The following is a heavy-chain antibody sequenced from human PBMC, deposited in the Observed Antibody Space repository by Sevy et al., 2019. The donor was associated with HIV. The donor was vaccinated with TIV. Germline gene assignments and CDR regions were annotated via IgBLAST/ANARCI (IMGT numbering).Heavy chain of an antibody. CDR1: GFTFSSYW. V-gene: IGHV3-7*03. J-gene: IGHJ4*02. CDR3: GRGRIRYCSGGSCYGALYYFDY. CDR2: IKQDGSEK. D-gene: IGHD2-15*01. Sequence: GGSLRLSCAASGFTFSSYWMSWVRQAPGKGLEWVANIKQDGSEKYYVDSVKGRFTISRDNAKNSLYLQMNSLRAEDTAGYYCGRGRIRYCSGGSCYGALYYFDYWGQGTLVTGSS.